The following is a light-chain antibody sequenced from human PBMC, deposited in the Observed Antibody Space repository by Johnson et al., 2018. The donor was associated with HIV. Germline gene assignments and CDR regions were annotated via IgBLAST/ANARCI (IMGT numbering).Light chain of an antibody. CDR3: GTWDSSLSAYV. CDR1: NSNIGNNY. J-gene: IGLJ1*01. V-gene: IGLV1-51*01. Sequence: QSVLTQSPSVSAAPGQKVTISCSGSNSNIGNNYVSWYQQLPGTAPKLLIYDNNKRPSGIPDRFSGSKSGTSATLGITGLQTWDEADYFCGTWDSSLSAYVFGTGTKVTVL. CDR2: DNN.